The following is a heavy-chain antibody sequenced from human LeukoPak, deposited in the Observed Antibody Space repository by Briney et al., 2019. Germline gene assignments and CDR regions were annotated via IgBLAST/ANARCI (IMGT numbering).Heavy chain of an antibody. CDR3: ARAHYSNYSYYFDY. Sequence: SETLSLTCTVSGGSISSSSYYWGWIRQPPGKGLEWIGSIYYSGSTYYNPSLKSRVTISVDTSKNQFSLKLSSVTAADMAVYYCARAHYSNYSYYFDYWGQGTLVTVSS. D-gene: IGHD4-11*01. V-gene: IGHV4-39*07. J-gene: IGHJ4*02. CDR2: IYYSGST. CDR1: GGSISSSSYY.